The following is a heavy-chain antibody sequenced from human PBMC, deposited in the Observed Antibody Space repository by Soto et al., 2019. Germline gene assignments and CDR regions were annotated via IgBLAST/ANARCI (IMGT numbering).Heavy chain of an antibody. CDR1: GYTFTSYG. J-gene: IGHJ4*02. CDR3: ARDIPRYYYDSSGYYYVDY. D-gene: IGHD3-22*01. CDR2: ISAYNGNT. V-gene: IGHV1-18*04. Sequence: VKVSCKASGYTFTSYGISRVRQAPGQGLEWMGWISAYNGNTNYAQKLQGRVTMTTDTSTSTAYMELRSLRSDDTAVYYCARDIPRYYYDSSGYYYVDYWGQGTLVTVSS.